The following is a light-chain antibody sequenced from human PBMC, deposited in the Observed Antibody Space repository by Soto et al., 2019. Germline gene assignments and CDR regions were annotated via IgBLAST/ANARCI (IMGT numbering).Light chain of an antibody. CDR3: QQYYSDWT. CDR1: QGISSY. CDR2: AAS. Sequence: AIRMTQSPSPFSASTGDRVTITCRASQGISSYLAWYQQKPGKAPKLLIYAASTLQSGVPSRFSGSGSGTDFTLTISCLQSDDFATYYCQQYYSDWTFGQGTKVDIK. J-gene: IGKJ1*01. V-gene: IGKV1-8*01.